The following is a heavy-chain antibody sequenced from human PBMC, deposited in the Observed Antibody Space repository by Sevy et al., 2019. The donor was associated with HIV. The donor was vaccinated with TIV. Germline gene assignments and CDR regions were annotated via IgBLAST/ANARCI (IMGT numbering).Heavy chain of an antibody. J-gene: IGHJ4*02. CDR2: IIPILGTV. CDR1: GGTFSSYG. Sequence: ASVKDSCKASGGTFSSYGISWVRQAPGQGLEWMGGIIPILGTVNYAQKFQSRVTITADESTKTAYMELSSLRSEDTDVYYCARGGGNGWYYFDYWGQETLVTVSS. CDR3: ARGGGNGWYYFDY. V-gene: IGHV1-69*13. D-gene: IGHD6-19*01.